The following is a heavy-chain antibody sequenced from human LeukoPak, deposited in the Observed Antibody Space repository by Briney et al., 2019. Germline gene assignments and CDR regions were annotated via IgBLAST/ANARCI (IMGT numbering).Heavy chain of an antibody. V-gene: IGHV4-31*03. CDR2: IYYSGST. D-gene: IGHD1-7*01. Sequence: SETLSLTYTVSGGSISSGGYYWSWVRQHPGKGLEWIGYIYYSGSTYYNPSLKSRVTISVDTSKNQFSLKLSSVTAADTAVYYCARALGMELPFNWFDPWGQGTLVTVSS. CDR1: GGSISSGGYY. J-gene: IGHJ5*02. CDR3: ARALGMELPFNWFDP.